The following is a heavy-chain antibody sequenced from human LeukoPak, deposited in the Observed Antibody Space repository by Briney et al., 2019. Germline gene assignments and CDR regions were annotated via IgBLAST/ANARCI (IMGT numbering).Heavy chain of an antibody. CDR3: ARMLVGALVLNNNYFDY. CDR2: IYYSGST. D-gene: IGHD1-26*01. CDR1: GGSISSYY. V-gene: IGHV4-59*01. Sequence: SETLSLTCTVSGGSISSYYWSWIRQPPGKGLEWIGYIYYSGSTNYNPSLKSRVTISVDTSKNQFSLKLSSVTAADTAVYYCARMLVGALVLNNNYFDYWGQGTLVTVSS. J-gene: IGHJ4*02.